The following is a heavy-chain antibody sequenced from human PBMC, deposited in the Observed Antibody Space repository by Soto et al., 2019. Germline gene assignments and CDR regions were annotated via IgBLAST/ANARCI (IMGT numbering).Heavy chain of an antibody. CDR3: ARGPDGGGSYWYFDL. CDR2: ISSSSSTI. V-gene: IGHV3-48*01. CDR1: GFTFSSYS. J-gene: IGHJ2*01. D-gene: IGHD2-15*01. Sequence: EVQLVESGGGLVQPGGSLRLSCAASGFTFSSYSMNWVRQAPGKGLEWVSYISSSSSTIYYADSVKGRFTISRDNAKNSLYLQMNSLRAEDTAVYYCARGPDGGGSYWYFDLWGRGTLVTVSS.